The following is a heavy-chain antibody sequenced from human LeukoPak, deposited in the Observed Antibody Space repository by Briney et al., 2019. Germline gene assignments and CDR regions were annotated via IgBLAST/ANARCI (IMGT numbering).Heavy chain of an antibody. D-gene: IGHD5-12*01. CDR2: VNPGDPDT. V-gene: IGHV5-51*01. CDR3: ARRGDDSSLVAFDV. J-gene: IGHJ3*01. Sequence: GESLKISCKGSGYRFTNYWIGWVRQMPGKGLEWMGIVNPGDPDTRYSPSFQGQVTISADTSITTAYLQWSSLKASDNGMYYCARRGDDSSLVAFDVWGQGTMVTVSS. CDR1: GYRFTNYW.